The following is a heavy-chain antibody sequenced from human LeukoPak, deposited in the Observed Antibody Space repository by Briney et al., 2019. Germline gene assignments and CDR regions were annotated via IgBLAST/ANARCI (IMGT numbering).Heavy chain of an antibody. V-gene: IGHV4-34*01. CDR3: ARGGVNGSGSSNWFDP. CDR2: INHSGST. CDR1: GGSFSGYY. Sequence: SETLSLTCAVYGGSFSGYYWSWIRQPPGKGLEWIGEINHSGSTNYNPSLKSRVTISVDTSENQFSLKLSSVTAADTAVYYCARGGVNGSGSSNWFDPWGQGTLVTVSS. J-gene: IGHJ5*02. D-gene: IGHD3-10*01.